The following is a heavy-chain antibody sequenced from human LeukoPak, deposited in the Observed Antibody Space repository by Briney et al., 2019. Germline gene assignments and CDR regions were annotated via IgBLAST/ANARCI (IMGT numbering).Heavy chain of an antibody. CDR1: GFSFSEYW. V-gene: IGHV3-7*01. D-gene: IGHD6-13*01. CDR3: ARLGLQQLDEYYFDY. CDR2: VKQGGREK. Sequence: GGSLRLSCAGSGFSFSEYWMSWVRQAPGKGLEWVARVKQGGREKYYVDSVKGRFDISRDDAKNSLYLQMNSLRAEDTAVYYCARLGLQQLDEYYFDYWGQGALVTVSS. J-gene: IGHJ4*02.